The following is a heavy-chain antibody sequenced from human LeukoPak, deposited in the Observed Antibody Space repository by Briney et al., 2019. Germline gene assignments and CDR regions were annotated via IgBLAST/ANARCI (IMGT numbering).Heavy chain of an antibody. V-gene: IGHV1-46*01. Sequence: ASVKVSCKASGYTFIDNYMHWVRQAPGQGLEWMGVINPSGGYTRYAQKFLGRVFMTRDTSTTTVYMELSRLTSEDTAFYYCARAFKKGERILYHDWFRDATKDSYIGFWGQGTLVTVSS. CDR1: GYTFIDNY. CDR3: ARAFKKGERILYHDWFRDATKDSYIGF. J-gene: IGHJ4*02. CDR2: INPSGGYT. D-gene: IGHD3-9*01.